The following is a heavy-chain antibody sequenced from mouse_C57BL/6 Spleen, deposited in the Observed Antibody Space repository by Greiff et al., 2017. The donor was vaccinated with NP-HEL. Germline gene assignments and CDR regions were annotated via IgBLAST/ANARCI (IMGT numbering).Heavy chain of an antibody. V-gene: IGHV5-6*02. CDR3: ARRGPYYGSSDWYFDV. CDR2: ISSGGSYT. Sequence: EVKLMESGGDLVKPGGSLKLSCAASGFTFSSYGMSWVRQTPDKRLEWVATISSGGSYTYYPDSVKGRFTISRDNAKNTLYLQMSSLKSEDTAMYYCARRGPYYGSSDWYFDVWGTGTTVTVSS. CDR1: GFTFSSYG. J-gene: IGHJ1*03. D-gene: IGHD1-1*01.